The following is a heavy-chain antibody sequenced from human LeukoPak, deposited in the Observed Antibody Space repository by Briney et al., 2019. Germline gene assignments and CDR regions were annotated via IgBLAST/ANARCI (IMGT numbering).Heavy chain of an antibody. Sequence: GRSLRPSCAASGCTFDDYAMHWGRQAPGKGLEWVSGISWNSVSIGYADSVKGRFTISRDNAKNSLYLQMNSLRAEDTALYYCAKDMTYRVGATDAFDIWGQGTMVTVSS. CDR3: AKDMTYRVGATDAFDI. D-gene: IGHD1-26*01. J-gene: IGHJ3*02. CDR1: GCTFDDYA. V-gene: IGHV3-9*01. CDR2: ISWNSVSI.